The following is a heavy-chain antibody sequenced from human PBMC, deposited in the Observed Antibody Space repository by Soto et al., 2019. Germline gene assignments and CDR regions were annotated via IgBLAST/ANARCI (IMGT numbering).Heavy chain of an antibody. Sequence: ASVKVSCKASGYTFTSYYMHWVRQAPGQGLEWMGIINPSGGRTSYAQKFQGRVTMTRDTSTSTVYMELSSLRSEDTAMYYCARGGYYDSSGSRNYHYYGMNVWGQGTTVTVSS. CDR3: ARGGYYDSSGSRNYHYYGMNV. D-gene: IGHD3-22*01. CDR1: GYTFTSYY. J-gene: IGHJ6*02. V-gene: IGHV1-46*01. CDR2: INPSGGRT.